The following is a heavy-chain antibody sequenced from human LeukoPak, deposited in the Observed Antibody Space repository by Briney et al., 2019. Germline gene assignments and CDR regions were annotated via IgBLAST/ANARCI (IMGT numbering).Heavy chain of an antibody. CDR3: ARARRPYVGATLDH. CDR1: GGSFSGYY. D-gene: IGHD1-26*01. V-gene: IGHV4-34*01. J-gene: IGHJ4*02. CDR2: INHSGST. Sequence: SETLSLTCAVYGGSFSGYYWSWIRQPPGKGLEWIGEINHSGSTNYNPSLKSRVTISVDTSKNQFSLKLSSVTAADTAVYYCARARRPYVGATLDHWGQGTLVAVSS.